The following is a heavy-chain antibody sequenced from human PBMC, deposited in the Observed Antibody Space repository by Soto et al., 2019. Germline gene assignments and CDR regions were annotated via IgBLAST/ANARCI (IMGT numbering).Heavy chain of an antibody. CDR3: ARGEVVASNWFDP. CDR1: GGSIIDSGSFY. CDR2: IYYSGST. Sequence: QVQMQESGPGRVKPSQTLYLTCSVSGGSIIDSGSFYWNWIRQHPGKGLEWIGYIYYSGSTYYNRSLKSRATISLDTSKNQFSLKLTSVTAADTAIYYCARGEVVASNWFDPWGQGTLVTVSS. V-gene: IGHV4-31*03. D-gene: IGHD2-15*01. J-gene: IGHJ5*02.